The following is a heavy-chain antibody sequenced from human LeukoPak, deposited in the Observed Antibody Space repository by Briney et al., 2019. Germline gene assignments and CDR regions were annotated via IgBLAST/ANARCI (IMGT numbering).Heavy chain of an antibody. CDR2: ISMGGDYT. Sequence: GGSLRLSCAASGFKFSGSAMSWVRQAPGKGLEWVSGISMGGDYTYYADSVRGRFTISRDNSKNTLALQMSNLRAEDTAIYYCAKLHSATITADFDHWGQGTLVTVSS. V-gene: IGHV3-23*01. CDR1: GFKFSGSA. D-gene: IGHD1-14*01. J-gene: IGHJ4*02. CDR3: AKLHSATITADFDH.